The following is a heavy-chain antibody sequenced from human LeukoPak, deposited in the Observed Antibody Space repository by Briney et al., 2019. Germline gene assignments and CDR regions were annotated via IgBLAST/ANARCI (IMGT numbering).Heavy chain of an antibody. V-gene: IGHV3-30*02. CDR1: GFTFSSYG. D-gene: IGHD3-22*01. CDR3: AKETDDYYYSSGATGPSGY. CDR2: IRYDGSNK. J-gene: IGHJ4*02. Sequence: PGGSLRLSCAATGFTFSSYGMHWVRQAPGKGLEWVAFIRYDGSNKYYADSVKGRFTISRDNSKNTLYLQMNSLRAEDTAVYYCAKETDDYYYSSGATGPSGYWGQGTLVTVSS.